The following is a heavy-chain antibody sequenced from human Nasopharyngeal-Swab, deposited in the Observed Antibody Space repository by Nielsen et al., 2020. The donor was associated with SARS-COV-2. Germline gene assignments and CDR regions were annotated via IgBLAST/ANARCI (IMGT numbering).Heavy chain of an antibody. Sequence: SGPTLVKPTQTLTLTCTFSGFSLSTSGVGVGWIRQPPGKALEWLALIYWDDDKRYSPSLKSRLTITKDTSKNQVVLTMTNMDPVDTATYYCAHRHGNGPVPLWFGELISQSHDPGRSNDAFDIWGQGTMVTVSS. CDR1: GFSLSTSGVG. CDR3: AHRHGNGPVPLWFGELISQSHDPGRSNDAFDI. J-gene: IGHJ3*02. V-gene: IGHV2-5*02. D-gene: IGHD3-10*01. CDR2: IYWDDDK.